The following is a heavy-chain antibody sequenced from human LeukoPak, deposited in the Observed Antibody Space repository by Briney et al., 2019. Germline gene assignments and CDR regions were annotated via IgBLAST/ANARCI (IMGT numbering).Heavy chain of an antibody. D-gene: IGHD3-3*01. V-gene: IGHV3-74*01. CDR3: ARSTISPNLFDY. J-gene: IGHJ4*02. Sequence: GGSLRLSRAASGFTFSSYWMHWVRQAPGKGLVWVSRINSDGSITTYADSVRGRFSISRDNGKSTLYLQMNSLRAEDTAVYYCARSTISPNLFDYWGQGIQVTVSS. CDR1: GFTFSSYW. CDR2: INSDGSIT.